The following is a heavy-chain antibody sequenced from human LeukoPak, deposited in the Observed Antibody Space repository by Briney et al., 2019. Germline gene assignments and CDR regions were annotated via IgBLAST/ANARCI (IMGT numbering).Heavy chain of an antibody. D-gene: IGHD3-16*01. Sequence: SETLSLTCTVSGGSISSYDWSWIRQPPGKGLEWMGDIYYSGSNNYNPSLKSRITISVDTSKNKCSLKLSSVTAADAAVYYGARGGRGTVDYWGQGTLVTVSS. CDR1: GGSISSYD. V-gene: IGHV4-59*01. J-gene: IGHJ4*02. CDR3: ARGGRGTVDY. CDR2: IYYSGSN.